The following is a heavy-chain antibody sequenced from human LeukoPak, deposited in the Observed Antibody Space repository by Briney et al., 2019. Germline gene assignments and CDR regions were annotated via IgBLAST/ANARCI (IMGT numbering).Heavy chain of an antibody. CDR1: GFTFSSYG. D-gene: IGHD4-17*01. V-gene: IGHV3-30*02. Sequence: GGSLRLPCAASGFTFSSYGMHWVRQAPGKGLEGVAFIRYDGSNKHYADSVKGRFTISRDNCKNTLYLQMNSLRAEDTAVYYCAKTNRFSDYGYYVSYWGQGTLVTVSS. CDR2: IRYDGSNK. J-gene: IGHJ4*02. CDR3: AKTNRFSDYGYYVSY.